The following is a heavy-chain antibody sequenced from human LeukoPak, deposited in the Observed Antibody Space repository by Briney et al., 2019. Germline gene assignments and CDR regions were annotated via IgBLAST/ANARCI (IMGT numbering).Heavy chain of an antibody. CDR2: INPNSGGT. J-gene: IGHJ4*02. Sequence: ASVKVSCKASGYTFTGYYMHWVRQAPGQGLEWMGWINPNSGGTNYAQKFQGRVTMTRDTSISTAYMELSRLRSDDTAVYYCARGNAVNYYDSSGYSSAGYYWGQGTLVTVSS. D-gene: IGHD3-22*01. CDR1: GYTFTGYY. V-gene: IGHV1-2*02. CDR3: ARGNAVNYYDSSGYSSAGYY.